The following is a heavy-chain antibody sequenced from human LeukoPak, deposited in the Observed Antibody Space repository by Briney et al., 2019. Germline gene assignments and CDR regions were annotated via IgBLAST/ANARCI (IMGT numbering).Heavy chain of an antibody. Sequence: ETLSLTCTVSGGSISSRSYYWGWIRQPPGKWLEWIGSIYYSGSTYYNPSLQSRVTISVDTSKNQFSLKLNSVTAADTAVYYCASFYCSGGSCYQYFSYYYMDVWGKGTTVTISS. D-gene: IGHD2-15*01. J-gene: IGHJ6*03. CDR2: IYYSGST. V-gene: IGHV4-39*01. CDR3: ASFYCSGGSCYQYFSYYYMDV. CDR1: GGSISSRSYY.